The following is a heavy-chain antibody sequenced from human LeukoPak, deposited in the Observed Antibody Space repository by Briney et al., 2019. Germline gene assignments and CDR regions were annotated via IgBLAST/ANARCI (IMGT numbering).Heavy chain of an antibody. Sequence: PGGSLRLSCAVSGLTFSDYWMHWVRQAPGKGLVWVSRINPDGSSTTYADSVKGRFTVSRDNAKNTLYLQMNSLRAEDTAVYYCASRISSGNYFFDYWGQGTLVTVSS. CDR1: GLTFSDYW. CDR2: INPDGSST. CDR3: ASRISSGNYFFDY. D-gene: IGHD1-26*01. V-gene: IGHV3-74*01. J-gene: IGHJ4*02.